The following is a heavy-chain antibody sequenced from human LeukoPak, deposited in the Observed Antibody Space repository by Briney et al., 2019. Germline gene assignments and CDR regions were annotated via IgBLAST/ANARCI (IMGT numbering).Heavy chain of an antibody. CDR1: GDSVSSNSAT. D-gene: IGHD4-17*01. Sequence: SQTLSLTCGLSGDSVSSNSATWSWIRQSPSRGLEWLGRTYYRSKWYNDYAISVKSRIIINPDTSKNQFSLQLNSVTAEDTAVFYWARAYYGDYIYYWGQGTVVTVSS. J-gene: IGHJ4*02. V-gene: IGHV6-1*01. CDR3: ARAYYGDYIYY. CDR2: TYYRSKWYN.